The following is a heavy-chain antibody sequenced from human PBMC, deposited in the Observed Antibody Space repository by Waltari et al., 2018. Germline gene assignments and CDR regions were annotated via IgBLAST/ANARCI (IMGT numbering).Heavy chain of an antibody. CDR3: ARSYCSSTSCSPAFDI. CDR1: GSTFSSYA. D-gene: IGHD2-2*01. V-gene: IGHV1-69*13. Sequence: QVQLVQSGAEVKKPGSSVKVSCKAPGSTFSSYALSWVRQAPGQGLEWMGRIIPIFGTANYAQKFQGRVTMTADKSTSTAYMELSSLGSEDTAVYYCARSYCSSTSCSPAFDIWGQGTMVTVSS. CDR2: IIPIFGTA. J-gene: IGHJ3*02.